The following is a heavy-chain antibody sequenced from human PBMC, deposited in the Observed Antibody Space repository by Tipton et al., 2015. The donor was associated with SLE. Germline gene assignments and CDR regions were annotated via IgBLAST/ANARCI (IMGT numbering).Heavy chain of an antibody. V-gene: IGHV3-11*05. CDR1: GFTFSDYY. D-gene: IGHD6-6*01. CDR2: ISSSSSYT. CDR3: ARGPKWEQLVGYWFDP. Sequence: SLRLSCAASGFTFSDYYMSWIRQAPGKGLEWVSYISSSSSYTNYADSVKGRFTISRDNAKNSLYLQMNSLRAEDTAVYYCARGPKWEQLVGYWFDPWGQGTLVTVSS. J-gene: IGHJ5*02.